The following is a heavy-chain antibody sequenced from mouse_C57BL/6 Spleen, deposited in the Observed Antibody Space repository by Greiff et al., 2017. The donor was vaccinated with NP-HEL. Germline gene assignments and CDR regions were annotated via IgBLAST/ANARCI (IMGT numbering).Heavy chain of an antibody. V-gene: IGHV7-1*01. Sequence: EVKVVESGGGLVQSGRSLRLSCATSGFTFSDFYMEWVRQAPGKGLEWIAASRNKANDYTTEYSASVKGRFIVSRDTSQSILYLQMNALRAEDTAIYYCARGNYGSSYWYFDVWGTGTTVTVSS. CDR3: ARGNYGSSYWYFDV. CDR2: SRNKANDYTT. J-gene: IGHJ1*03. D-gene: IGHD1-1*01. CDR1: GFTFSDFY.